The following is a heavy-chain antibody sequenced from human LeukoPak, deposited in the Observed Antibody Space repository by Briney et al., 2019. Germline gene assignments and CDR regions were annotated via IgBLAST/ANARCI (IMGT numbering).Heavy chain of an antibody. Sequence: GGSLRLSCAASGFTFSSYGMHWVRQAPGKGLEWVAFIRYDGSNKYYADSVKGRFTISRDNSKNTLYLQMNNLRAEDTAVYYCAKEAPLCSSTSCYGPNWFDPWGQGTLVTVSS. D-gene: IGHD2-2*01. CDR3: AKEAPLCSSTSCYGPNWFDP. CDR2: IRYDGSNK. V-gene: IGHV3-30*02. CDR1: GFTFSSYG. J-gene: IGHJ5*02.